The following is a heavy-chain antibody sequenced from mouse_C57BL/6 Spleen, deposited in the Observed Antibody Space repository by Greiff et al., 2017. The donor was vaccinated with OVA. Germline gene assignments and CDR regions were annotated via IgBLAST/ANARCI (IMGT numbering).Heavy chain of an antibody. J-gene: IGHJ2*01. CDR1: GYTFTSYW. D-gene: IGHD3-2*02. CDR2: IDPSDSYT. V-gene: IGHV1-69*01. CDR3: ELQPRLPPYYFDY. Sequence: QVQLQQPGAELVMPGASVKLSCKASGYTFTSYWMHWVKQRPGQGLEWIGEIDPSDSYTNYNQKFMGKSTLTVDKSSSTAYMQLSSLTSEDSAVYYSELQPRLPPYYFDYWGQGTTLTVSS.